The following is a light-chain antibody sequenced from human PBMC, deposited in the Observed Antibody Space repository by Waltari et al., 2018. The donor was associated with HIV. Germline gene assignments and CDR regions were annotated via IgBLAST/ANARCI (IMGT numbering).Light chain of an antibody. V-gene: IGLV4-60*03. Sequence: QPVLTQSSSASASLGSSVKLTCTLSSGLSSYTIAWHQQQPGKAPRYLMQLERSGRYKKGSGGPERFSGSSSGADRYRTISNLQSEDEADYYCETWDSNTHVFGSGTKVTVL. CDR1: SGLSSYT. CDR2: LERSGRY. CDR3: ETWDSNTHV. J-gene: IGLJ1*01.